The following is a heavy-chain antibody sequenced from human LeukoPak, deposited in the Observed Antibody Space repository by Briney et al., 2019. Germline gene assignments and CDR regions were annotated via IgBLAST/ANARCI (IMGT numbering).Heavy chain of an antibody. Sequence: PSETLSLTCTVSGYSISSGYYWGWIRQPPGKGLEWIGSIYHSGSTYYNPSLKSRVTISVDTSKNQFSLKLSSVTAADTAVYYCARQWIAAAGLSKGAGTIDYWGQGTLVTVSS. D-gene: IGHD6-13*01. V-gene: IGHV4-38-2*02. CDR1: GYSISSGYY. J-gene: IGHJ4*02. CDR3: ARQWIAAAGLSKGAGTIDY. CDR2: IYHSGST.